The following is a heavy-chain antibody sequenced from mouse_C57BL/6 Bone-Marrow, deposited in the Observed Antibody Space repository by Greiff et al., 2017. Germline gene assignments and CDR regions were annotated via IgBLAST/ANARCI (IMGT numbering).Heavy chain of an antibody. Sequence: EVQLQQSGPELVKPGASVKMSCKASGYTFTDYNMHWVKQSHGKSLEWIGYINPNNGGTSYNQKFKGKATLTVNKSSSPAYMELRSLTSEDSAVYYCARERYYYGSSFYWYFDVWGTGTTVTVSS. CDR3: ARERYYYGSSFYWYFDV. D-gene: IGHD1-1*01. J-gene: IGHJ1*03. V-gene: IGHV1-22*01. CDR2: INPNNGGT. CDR1: GYTFTDYN.